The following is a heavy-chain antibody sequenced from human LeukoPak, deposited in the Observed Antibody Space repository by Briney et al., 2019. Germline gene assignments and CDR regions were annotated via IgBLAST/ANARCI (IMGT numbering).Heavy chain of an antibody. D-gene: IGHD3-10*01. CDR1: GFTFSSDG. V-gene: IGHV3-23*01. J-gene: IGHJ4*02. CDR2: ISGSGGST. CDR3: ANQLWFGELFFDY. Sequence: GGTLRLSCAASGFTFSSDGRSWGRHAPGKGREWVSAISGSGGSTYYADSVKGRFTISRDNSKNTLYLQMNSLRAEDTAVYYCANQLWFGELFFDYWGQGTLVTVSS.